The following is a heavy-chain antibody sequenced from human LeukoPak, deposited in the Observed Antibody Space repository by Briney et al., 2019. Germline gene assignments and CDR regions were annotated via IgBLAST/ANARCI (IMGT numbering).Heavy chain of an antibody. J-gene: IGHJ4*02. CDR1: GFIFSSYG. V-gene: IGHV3-30*18. CDR2: ISYEGSNK. Sequence: GSLRLSCAASGFIFSSYGMHWVRQAPGKGLEWVAVISYEGSNKYYADSVKGRFTISRDNSKNTLYLQMNSLRAEDTAVYYCAKDIRYLEWLFDFWGQGTLVTVSS. D-gene: IGHD3-3*01. CDR3: AKDIRYLEWLFDF.